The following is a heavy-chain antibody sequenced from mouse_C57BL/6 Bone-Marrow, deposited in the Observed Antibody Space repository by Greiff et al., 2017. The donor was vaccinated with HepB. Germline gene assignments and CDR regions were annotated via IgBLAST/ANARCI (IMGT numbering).Heavy chain of an antibody. D-gene: IGHD1-1*01. CDR2: ISDGGSYT. J-gene: IGHJ2*01. V-gene: IGHV5-4*01. Sequence: EVKVEESGGGLVKPGGSLKLSCAASGFTFSSYAMSWVRQTPEKRLEWVATISDGGSYTYYPDNVKGRFTISRDNAKNNLYLQMSHLKSEDTAMYYCARDYYGSKGGDFGYWGQGTTLTVSS. CDR1: GFTFSSYA. CDR3: ARDYYGSKGGDFGY.